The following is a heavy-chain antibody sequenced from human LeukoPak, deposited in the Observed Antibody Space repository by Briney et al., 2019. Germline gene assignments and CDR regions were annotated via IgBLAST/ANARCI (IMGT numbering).Heavy chain of an antibody. J-gene: IGHJ4*02. Sequence: SETLSLTCTVSGGSISSSSYYWGWIRQPPGKGLEWIGSIYYSGSTYYNPSLKSRVTISVDTSKNQFSLKLSSVTAADTAVYYCARAWVAGDLPFDYWGQGTLVTVSS. CDR2: IYYSGST. V-gene: IGHV4-39*07. CDR1: GGSISSSSYY. CDR3: ARAWVAGDLPFDY. D-gene: IGHD6-19*01.